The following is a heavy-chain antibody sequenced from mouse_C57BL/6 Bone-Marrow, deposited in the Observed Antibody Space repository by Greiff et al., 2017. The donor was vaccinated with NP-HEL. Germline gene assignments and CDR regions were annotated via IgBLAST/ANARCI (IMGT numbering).Heavy chain of an antibody. CDR1: GYTFTDYY. V-gene: IGHV1-26*01. Sequence: VQLQQSGPELVKPGASVKISCKASGYTFTDYYMNWVKQSHGKSLEWIGDINPNNGGTSYNQKFKGKATLTVDKSSSTAYMELRSLTSEDSAVYYCARLDYYGIWGQGTTLTVSS. CDR3: ARLDYYGI. CDR2: INPNNGGT. J-gene: IGHJ2*01. D-gene: IGHD1-1*01.